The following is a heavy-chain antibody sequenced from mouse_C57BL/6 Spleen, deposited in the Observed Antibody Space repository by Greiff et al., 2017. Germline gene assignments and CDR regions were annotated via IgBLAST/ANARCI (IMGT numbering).Heavy chain of an antibody. Sequence: EVKLEESGGGLVQPKGSLKLSCAASGFTFNTYAMHWVRQAPGKGLEWVARIRSKSSNYATYYADSVKVRFTISRDDSQSMLYLQMNNLKTEDTAMYYCVRDEELYDYDGAWFAYWGQGTLVTVSA. CDR3: VRDEELYDYDGAWFAY. CDR2: IRSKSSNYAT. D-gene: IGHD2-4*01. J-gene: IGHJ3*01. CDR1: GFTFNTYA. V-gene: IGHV10-3*01.